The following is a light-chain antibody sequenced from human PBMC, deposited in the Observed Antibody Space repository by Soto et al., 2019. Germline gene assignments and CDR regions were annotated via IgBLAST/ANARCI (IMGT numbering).Light chain of an antibody. J-gene: IGKJ3*01. CDR1: QRVLYDANSKNS. CDR2: WAS. Sequence: DTEMTQSPDSLAVSLGERATINCTSSQRVLYDANSKNSLSWFQQKPGQPTKLLIYWASTRESGVPDRFSGSVSVTDFTLSLSSLQAEEVAVYYCLKYYDTPFTFGPGTKVEIK. V-gene: IGKV4-1*01. CDR3: LKYYDTPFT.